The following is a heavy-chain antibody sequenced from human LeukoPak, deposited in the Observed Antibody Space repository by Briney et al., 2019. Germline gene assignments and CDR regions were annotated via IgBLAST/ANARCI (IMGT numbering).Heavy chain of an antibody. J-gene: IGHJ4*02. V-gene: IGHV3-48*03. D-gene: IGHD3-10*01. CDR3: ARAGITMVHWVFDY. CDR1: GFTFSSYE. Sequence: GGSLRLSCAASGFTFSSYEMNWVRQAPGKGLEWVSYISSSGSTIYYADSVRGRFTISRANAKTSLYLQMNSLRAEATAVYYCARAGITMVHWVFDYWGQGTLVTVSS. CDR2: ISSSGSTI.